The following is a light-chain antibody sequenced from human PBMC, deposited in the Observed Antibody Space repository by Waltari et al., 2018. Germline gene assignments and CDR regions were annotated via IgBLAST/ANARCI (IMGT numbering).Light chain of an antibody. CDR1: TSNHGQTY. V-gene: IGLV1-51*01. CDR2: DSN. CDR3: GAWDSSLSAGV. J-gene: IGLJ2*01. Sequence: QSVLTQPPSVSAAPGQKVTIPCSRNTSNHGQTYVPSYQKFPGTAPKLLIYDSNKRPSGIPDRFSCSDSGTSATLAITGLQTGDEADYYCGAWDSSLSAGVFGGGTKLTVL.